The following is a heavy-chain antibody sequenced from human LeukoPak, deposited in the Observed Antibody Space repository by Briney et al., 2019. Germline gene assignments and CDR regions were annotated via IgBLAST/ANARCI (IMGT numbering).Heavy chain of an antibody. Sequence: ASVKVSCKSSGYTFANYYLHWVRRAPGQGLEWMGIINPVGGSTTYTQKFQGRVTMTRDTSTSTVYMDLSSLRSEDTAVYYCARGGSLAAAPHLYYFDYWGQGSLVTVSS. CDR1: GYTFANYY. CDR3: ARGGSLAAAPHLYYFDY. V-gene: IGHV1-46*01. D-gene: IGHD6-19*01. J-gene: IGHJ4*02. CDR2: INPVGGST.